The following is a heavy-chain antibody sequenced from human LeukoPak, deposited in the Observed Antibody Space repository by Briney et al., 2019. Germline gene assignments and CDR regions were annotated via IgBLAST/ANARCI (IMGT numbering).Heavy chain of an antibody. J-gene: IGHJ1*01. D-gene: IGHD3-22*01. V-gene: IGHV3-23*01. CDR1: GFTFRSYS. Sequence: GGSLRLSCAASGFTFRSYSMNWVRQAPGKGLEWVSAISGSGGSTYYADSVKGRFTISRDNSKNTLYLQMNSLRAEDTAVYYCAKGPMIVVVISLQHWGQGTLVTVSS. CDR2: ISGSGGST. CDR3: AKGPMIVVVISLQH.